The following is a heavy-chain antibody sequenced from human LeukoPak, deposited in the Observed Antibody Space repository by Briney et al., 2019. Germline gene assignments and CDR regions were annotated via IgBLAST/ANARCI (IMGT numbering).Heavy chain of an antibody. CDR3: AKDAIVLMVYAIV. J-gene: IGHJ4*02. CDR1: GFTFSSYT. D-gene: IGHD2-8*01. CDR2: ISSSSSTI. Sequence: GGSLRLSCAASGFTFSSYTMNWVRQAPGKGLEWVSKISSSSSTIYYADSVKGRFTIPRDNAKNTLYLQMNSLRAEDTAVYYCAKDAIVLMVYAIVWGQGTLVTVSS. V-gene: IGHV3-48*01.